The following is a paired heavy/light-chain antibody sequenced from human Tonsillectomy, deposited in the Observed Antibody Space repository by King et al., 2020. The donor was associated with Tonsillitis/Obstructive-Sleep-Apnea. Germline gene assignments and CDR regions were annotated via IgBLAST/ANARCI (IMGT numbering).Heavy chain of an antibody. J-gene: IGHJ4*02. D-gene: IGHD4-17*01. V-gene: IGHV3-64D*06. Sequence: EVQLVESGGGLVQPGGSLRLSCSASGFTFSDYAIHWVRQAPGKGLEYVSAISNNGGKTFYADSVKGRFTISRDNSKNTVYLQMNSLRVEDTALYYCVKRATRVTTPPYYFDCWGQGTLVTVSS. CDR1: GFTFSDYA. CDR2: ISNNGGKT. CDR3: VKRATRVTTPPYYFDC.
Light chain of an antibody. Sequence: DVVMTQSPLSLPVTLGQPASISCRSSQSLVYSDGNTYLNWFQQRPGQSPRRLIYTVSNRDSGVPDRFSGSGSGTDFTLKISRVEAEDVGVYYCMQGTHWPYTFGQGTKLEIK. J-gene: IGKJ2*01. CDR1: QSLVYSDGNTY. V-gene: IGKV2-30*01. CDR2: TVS. CDR3: MQGTHWPYT.